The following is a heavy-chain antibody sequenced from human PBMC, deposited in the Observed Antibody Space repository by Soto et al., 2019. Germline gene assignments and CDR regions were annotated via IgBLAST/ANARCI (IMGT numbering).Heavy chain of an antibody. CDR2: ISYDGSNK. V-gene: IGHV3-30-3*01. D-gene: IGHD6-13*01. Sequence: GGSLRLSCAASGFTFSSYAMHWVRQAPGKGLEWVAVISYDGSNKYYADSVKGRFTISRDNSKNTLYLQMNSLRAEDTAVYYCARVLSSSWYSYWGQGTLVTVSS. CDR3: ARVLSSSWYSY. CDR1: GFTFSSYA. J-gene: IGHJ4*02.